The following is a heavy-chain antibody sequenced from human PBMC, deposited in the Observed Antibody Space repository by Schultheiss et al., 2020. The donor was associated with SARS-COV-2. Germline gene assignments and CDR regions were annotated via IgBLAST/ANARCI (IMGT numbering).Heavy chain of an antibody. Sequence: ASVKVSCKASGYTFTSYDINWVRQATGQGLEWMGWMNPNSGNTGYAQKFQGRVTMTRNTSISTAYMELSSLRSEDTAVYYCARDDYSNYVDYYGMDVWGQGTTVTVSS. V-gene: IGHV1-8*01. CDR2: MNPNSGNT. D-gene: IGHD4-11*01. CDR1: GYTFTSYD. J-gene: IGHJ6*02. CDR3: ARDDYSNYVDYYGMDV.